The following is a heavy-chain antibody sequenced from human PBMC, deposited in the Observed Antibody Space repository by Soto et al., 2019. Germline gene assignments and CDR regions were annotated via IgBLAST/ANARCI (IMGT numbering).Heavy chain of an antibody. CDR2: IYHSGST. J-gene: IGHJ6*02. D-gene: IGHD4-17*01. CDR3: ARGNMTTVTASRDYYYYGMDV. Sequence: SETLSLTCAVSGGSISSGGYSWSWIRQPPGKGLEWIGYIYHSGSTYYNPSLKSRVTISVDRSKNQFSLRLTSVTAADTAVYYCARGNMTTVTASRDYYYYGMDVWGQGTTVTVSS. CDR1: GGSISSGGYS. V-gene: IGHV4-30-2*01.